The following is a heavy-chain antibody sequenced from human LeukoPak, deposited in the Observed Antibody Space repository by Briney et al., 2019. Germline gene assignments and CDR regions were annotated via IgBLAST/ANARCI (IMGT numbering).Heavy chain of an antibody. Sequence: GGSLRLSCAVSGFTVSSNSMSWVRQAPGKGLEWVSSISGSGDSTYSADSVKGRFTISRDNSKNTLYLQMNSLRAEDTALYYCAKDQLNRYCSGGSCSITLDYWGQGTLVTVSS. CDR3: AKDQLNRYCSGGSCSITLDY. J-gene: IGHJ4*02. CDR1: GFTVSSNS. CDR2: ISGSGDST. D-gene: IGHD2-15*01. V-gene: IGHV3-23*01.